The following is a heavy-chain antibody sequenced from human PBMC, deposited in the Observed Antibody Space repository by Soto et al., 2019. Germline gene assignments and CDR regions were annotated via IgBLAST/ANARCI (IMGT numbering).Heavy chain of an antibody. Sequence: EVQLVESGGGLVQPGGSLRLSCAASGFTFSSYWMSWVRQAPGKGLEWVANIKQDGSEKYYVDSVKGRFTISRDNAKNSLYLQMNRLRAEDTAVYYCARGHPFYYYYGMDVWGQGTTVTVSS. CDR2: IKQDGSEK. J-gene: IGHJ6*02. CDR3: ARGHPFYYYYGMDV. CDR1: GFTFSSYW. V-gene: IGHV3-7*01.